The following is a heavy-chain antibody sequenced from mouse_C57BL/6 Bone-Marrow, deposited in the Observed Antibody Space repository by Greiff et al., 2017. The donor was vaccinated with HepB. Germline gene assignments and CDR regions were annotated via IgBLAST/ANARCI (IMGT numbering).Heavy chain of an antibody. V-gene: IGHV1-43*01. CDR2: INPSTGGT. CDR3: ARPSDLFYGSTDYAMDY. J-gene: IGHJ4*01. Sequence: VQLQQSGPELVKPGASVKISCKASGYSFTGYYMHWVKQSSEKSLEWIGEINPSTGGTSYNQKFKGKATLTVDKSSSTAYMQLKSLTSEDSAVYSCARPSDLFYGSTDYAMDYWGQGTSVTVSS. CDR1: GYSFTGYY. D-gene: IGHD1-1*01.